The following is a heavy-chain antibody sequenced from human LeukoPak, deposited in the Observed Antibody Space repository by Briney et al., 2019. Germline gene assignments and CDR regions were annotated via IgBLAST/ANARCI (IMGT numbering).Heavy chain of an antibody. CDR2: IYSSGST. Sequence: SETLSLTCTVSGGSINSYYWSWIRQPAGKGLEWIGRIYSSGSTNYNPSLKSRVSMSVDTSKNQFSLKLISVTAADTAVYYCARGGKAAVVTMWGQGILVTVSS. J-gene: IGHJ4*02. CDR3: ARGGKAAVVTM. CDR1: GGSINSYY. V-gene: IGHV4-4*07. D-gene: IGHD4-23*01.